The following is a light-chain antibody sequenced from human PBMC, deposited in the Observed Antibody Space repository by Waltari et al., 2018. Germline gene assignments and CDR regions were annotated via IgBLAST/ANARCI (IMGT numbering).Light chain of an antibody. V-gene: IGLV2-8*01. CDR1: SSDVGGYNY. Sequence: QSALTQPPSASGSPGHSVTISCTGTSSDVGGYNYVSWYQQHPGKAPKLMIYEVSKRPAWVPDRFAGSKSGNTASLTVAGLQAEDESDYYCSSYAGSNNYVFGTGTKVTVL. CDR3: SSYAGSNNYV. CDR2: EVS. J-gene: IGLJ1*01.